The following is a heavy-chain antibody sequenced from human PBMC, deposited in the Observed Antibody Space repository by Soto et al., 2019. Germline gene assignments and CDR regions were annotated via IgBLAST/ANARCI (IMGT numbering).Heavy chain of an antibody. CDR2: IRNRANSYTT. Sequence: EVQLVQSGGGLVQPGGSLRLSCAASGFTFSDHYMDWVRQAPGKGLEWVGRIRNRANSYTTEYAPSVKGRFTISRDASKNSLYLQMNSLKTEDTAVYYCTTTYGDFRDFQSWGQGTLVIVSS. CDR1: GFTFSDHY. V-gene: IGHV3-72*01. J-gene: IGHJ1*01. D-gene: IGHD4-17*01. CDR3: TTTYGDFRDFQS.